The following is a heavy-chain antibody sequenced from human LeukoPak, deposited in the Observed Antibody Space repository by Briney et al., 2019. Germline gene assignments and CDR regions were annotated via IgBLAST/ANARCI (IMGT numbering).Heavy chain of an antibody. CDR2: ISYDGSNK. J-gene: IGHJ4*02. CDR1: GFTFSSYA. CDR3: AKIDY. V-gene: IGHV3-30-3*02. Sequence: GGSLRLSCAASGFTFSSYAMHWVRQAPGKGLEWVAVISYDGSNKYYADSVKGRFTISRDNSKNTLYLQMNSLRAEDTAVYYCAKIDYWGQGTLVTVSS.